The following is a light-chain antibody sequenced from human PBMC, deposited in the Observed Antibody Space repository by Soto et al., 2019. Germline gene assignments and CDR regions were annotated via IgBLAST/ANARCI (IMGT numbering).Light chain of an antibody. Sequence: EIVLTQSPGTLSLYQGERATLSCRASQSVSSTYFAWYQQRFGQAPRLLIYGASSRATGIPDRFSGSGSGTDFTLTISRLEPEDFAVYYCQQYGSSSWTFGQGTKV. V-gene: IGKV3-20*01. CDR2: GAS. J-gene: IGKJ1*01. CDR1: QSVSSTY. CDR3: QQYGSSSWT.